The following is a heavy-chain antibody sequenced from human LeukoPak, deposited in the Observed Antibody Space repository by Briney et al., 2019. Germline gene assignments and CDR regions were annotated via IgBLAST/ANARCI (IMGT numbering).Heavy chain of an antibody. CDR1: GYTFTGYY. Sequence: ASVKVSCKASGYTFTGYYMHWVRQAPGQGLEWMGWINPNSGGTNYAQKFQGRVTMTRDTSISTAYMELSRLRSDDTAVYYCARASPYYDILTGSTAMGWFDPWGQGTLVTVSS. J-gene: IGHJ5*02. D-gene: IGHD3-9*01. CDR3: ARASPYYDILTGSTAMGWFDP. CDR2: INPNSGGT. V-gene: IGHV1-2*02.